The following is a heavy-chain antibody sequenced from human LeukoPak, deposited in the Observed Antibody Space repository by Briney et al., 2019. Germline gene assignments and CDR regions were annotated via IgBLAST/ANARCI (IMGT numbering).Heavy chain of an antibody. J-gene: IGHJ4*02. CDR2: ISGIGGST. D-gene: IGHD2-2*02. CDR1: GFTFSSYA. V-gene: IGHV3-23*01. Sequence: GGSLRLSCAASGFTFSSYAMSWVRQAPGKGLEWVSAISGIGGSTYYAVSVKGRFTITRDNSKNTLYLQMNSLRAEDTAVYYCAKDEKAIVVVPAAISFYFDYWGQGTLVTVSS. CDR3: AKDEKAIVVVPAAISFYFDY.